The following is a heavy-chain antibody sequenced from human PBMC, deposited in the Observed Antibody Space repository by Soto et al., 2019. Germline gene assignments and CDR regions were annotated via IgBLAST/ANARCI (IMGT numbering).Heavy chain of an antibody. J-gene: IGHJ5*02. V-gene: IGHV4-59*08. CDR2: IYYSGST. CDR3: ARAKAPLYSSSWDWFDP. CDR1: GGSISSYY. D-gene: IGHD6-13*01. Sequence: QVQLQESGPGLVKPSETLSLTCTVSGGSISSYYWSWIRQPPGKGLEWIGYIYYSGSTNYNPALKSRVTISVDTSTNQFSLKLSSVTAADTAVYYCARAKAPLYSSSWDWFDPWGQGTLVTVSS.